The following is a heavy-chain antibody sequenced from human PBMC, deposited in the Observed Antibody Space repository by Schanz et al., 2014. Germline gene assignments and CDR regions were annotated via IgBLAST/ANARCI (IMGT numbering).Heavy chain of an antibody. Sequence: VQLVESGGGLVKPGGSLRLSCAASGFTFSDYYMDWVRQAPGKGLEWVSTISASGGSTYYADSVKGRFTISRDSSKNILYLQMNSLRAEDTAVYYCAKARRKSNCSGGRCFHYSYYGMDVWGQGTTVTVSS. CDR1: GFTFSDYY. J-gene: IGHJ6*02. D-gene: IGHD2-15*01. CDR2: ISASGGST. V-gene: IGHV3-23*04. CDR3: AKARRKSNCSGGRCFHYSYYGMDV.